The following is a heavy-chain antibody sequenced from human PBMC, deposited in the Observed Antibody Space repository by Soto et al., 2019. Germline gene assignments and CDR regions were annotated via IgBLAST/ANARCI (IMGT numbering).Heavy chain of an antibody. J-gene: IGHJ3*02. CDR3: ARNPLLLLWFGEWADAFDI. CDR2: IKQDGSEK. D-gene: IGHD3-10*01. CDR1: GFTFSSYW. Sequence: GGSLRLSCAASGFTFSSYWMSWVRQAPGKGLEWVANIKQDGSEKYYVDSVKGRFTISRDNAKNSLYLQMNSLRAEDTAVYYCARNPLLLLWFGEWADAFDIWGQGTMVTVSS. V-gene: IGHV3-7*01.